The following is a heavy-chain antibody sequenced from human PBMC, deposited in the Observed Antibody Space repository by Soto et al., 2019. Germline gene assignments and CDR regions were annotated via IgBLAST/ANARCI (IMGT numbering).Heavy chain of an antibody. D-gene: IGHD3-16*01. CDR2: ISWNSANM. J-gene: IGHJ6*02. CDR1: GFTFDDYA. CDR3: VKDISGRGSYYYYYGMDV. Sequence: GGSLRLSCAASGFTFDDYAMHWVRQAPGKGLEWVSGISWNSANMNYADSVKARFTISRDNAKNSLSLQMNSLREEDTALYYCVKDISGRGSYYYYYGMDVWGQGTTVTVSS. V-gene: IGHV3-9*01.